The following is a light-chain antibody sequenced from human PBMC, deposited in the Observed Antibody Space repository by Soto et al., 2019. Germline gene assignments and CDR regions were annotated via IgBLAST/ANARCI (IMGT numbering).Light chain of an antibody. CDR1: QSVRNK. CDR3: QQYNIWRSIT. Sequence: EIVVTQSPATLSVSPGERVTLSCRASQSVRNKVAWYQQRPGQTPMVIIYDTSTRAADIPARFSGSGYGTYFTLTISSLQSEDFAVYYCQQYNIWRSITFGPGTRLEIK. V-gene: IGKV3-15*01. CDR2: DTS. J-gene: IGKJ5*01.